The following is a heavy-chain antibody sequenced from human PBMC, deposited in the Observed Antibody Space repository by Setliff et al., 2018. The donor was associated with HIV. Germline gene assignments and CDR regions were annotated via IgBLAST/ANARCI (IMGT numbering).Heavy chain of an antibody. CDR1: GGTFGSYA. Sequence: SVKVSCKASGGTFGSYAISWVRQAPGQGLEWLGGIIPIFETTNYAQKFQGRVTITADKSTSTIYMELSSLRSDNTAVYYCARGQGGNFWVNNAFDIWAKGQWSPSPQ. D-gene: IGHD1-26*01. V-gene: IGHV1-69*06. J-gene: IGHJ3*02. CDR2: IIPIFETT. CDR3: ARGQGGNFWVNNAFDI.